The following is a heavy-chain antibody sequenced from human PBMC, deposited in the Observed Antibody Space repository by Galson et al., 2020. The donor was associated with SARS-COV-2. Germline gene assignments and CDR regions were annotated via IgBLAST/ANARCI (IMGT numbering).Heavy chain of an antibody. CDR2: IGTASDP. D-gene: IGHD2-21*01. J-gene: IGHJ3*01. Sequence: GESLKISCATSGFTFSHYDMNWVRQPVGKGLEWVASIGTASDPYYPASVKGRVTISRDNEKNTLYLQVDSLRAGDTAVYYCARGGEDALDVWGPGTMVTVSS. V-gene: IGHV3-13*05. CDR3: ARGGEDALDV. CDR1: GFTFSHYD.